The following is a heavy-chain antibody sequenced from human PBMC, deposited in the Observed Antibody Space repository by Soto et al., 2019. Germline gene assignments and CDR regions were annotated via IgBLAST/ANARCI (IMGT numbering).Heavy chain of an antibody. J-gene: IGHJ4*02. CDR2: IIPILGIA. Sequence: QVQLVQSGAEVKKPGSSVKVSCKASGGTFSSYTISWVRQAPGQGLEWMGRIIPILGIANYAQKFQGRVTITADKSTSTAYRELSSLRSEDTAVYSCGWAVAGTGGIDYWGQGTLVTVSS. V-gene: IGHV1-69*02. CDR1: GGTFSSYT. D-gene: IGHD6-19*01. CDR3: GWAVAGTGGIDY.